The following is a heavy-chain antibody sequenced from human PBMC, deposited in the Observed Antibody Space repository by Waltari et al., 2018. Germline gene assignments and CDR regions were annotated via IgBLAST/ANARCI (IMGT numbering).Heavy chain of an antibody. CDR3: ARVAAAAEGDWFDP. J-gene: IGHJ5*02. V-gene: IGHV3-53*01. D-gene: IGHD6-13*01. CDR2: IYSGGST. Sequence: EVQLVESGGGLIQPGGSLRLSCAASGFTVRSNYLGWVRQAPGKGLEWVSVIYSGGSTYYADSVKGRFTISRDNSKKTLYLQMNSLRAEDTAVYYCARVAAAAEGDWFDPWGQGTLVTVSS. CDR1: GFTVRSNY.